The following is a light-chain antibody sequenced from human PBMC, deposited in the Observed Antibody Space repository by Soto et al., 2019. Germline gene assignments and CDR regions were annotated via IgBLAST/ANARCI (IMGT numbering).Light chain of an antibody. CDR2: EVN. J-gene: IGLJ1*01. CDR1: SSNVGSYKL. V-gene: IGLV2-23*02. Sequence: QPVLTQPASVSGSPGQSITISCTGNSSNVGSYKLVSWYQQHPGKAPKLMIFEVNKRPSGVSNRFSGSKSGNTASLTISGLKVEDEADYYCCSSVGSPTYGFGTWTKLTVL. CDR3: CSSVGSPTYG.